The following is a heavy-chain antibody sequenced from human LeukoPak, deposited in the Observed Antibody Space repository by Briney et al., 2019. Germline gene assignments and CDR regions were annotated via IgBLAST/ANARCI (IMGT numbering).Heavy chain of an antibody. CDR1: GGSINSYY. CDR2: IYTTGST. CDR3: ARDVVPAAHREYNWFDP. V-gene: IGHV4-4*07. Sequence: SETLSLTCTVSGGSINSYYFNWIRQPAGKGLEWIGRIYTTGSTNYNPSLQRRGTMSIDTSKNQFSLKLTSVTAADTAVYYCARDVVPAAHREYNWFDPWGQGTLVTVSS. J-gene: IGHJ5*02. D-gene: IGHD2-2*01.